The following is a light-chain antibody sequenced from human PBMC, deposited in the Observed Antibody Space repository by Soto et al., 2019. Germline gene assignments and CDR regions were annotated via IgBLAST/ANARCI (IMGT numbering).Light chain of an antibody. CDR1: QDIRKF. CDR3: QQANSFPT. V-gene: IGKV1-33*01. CDR2: DAS. J-gene: IGKJ5*01. Sequence: DIHMTQSPSSLSASIGDRVTISWQASQDIRKFLNWYQHKPGKAPKLLMYDASNLQTGVPARFSGSGSGTDFTLTISSLQPEDFATYYCQQANSFPTFGQGTRLEI.